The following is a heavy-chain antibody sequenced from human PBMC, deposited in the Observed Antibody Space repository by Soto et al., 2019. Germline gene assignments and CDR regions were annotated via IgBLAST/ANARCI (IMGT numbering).Heavy chain of an antibody. V-gene: IGHV3-30-3*01. CDR1: GFTFSSYA. D-gene: IGHD6-13*01. Sequence: VQLVESGGGVVQPGRSLRLSCAASGFTFSSYAMHWVRQAPGKGLEWVAVISYDGSNKYYADSVKGRFTISRDNSKNTLYLQMNSLRAEDTAVYYCARVPPIAAGYGMDVWGQGTTVTVSS. J-gene: IGHJ6*02. CDR3: ARVPPIAAGYGMDV. CDR2: ISYDGSNK.